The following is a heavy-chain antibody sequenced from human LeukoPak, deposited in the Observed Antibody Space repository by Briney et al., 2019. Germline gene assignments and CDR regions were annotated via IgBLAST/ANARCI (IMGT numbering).Heavy chain of an antibody. CDR3: ARDTPEVGIDY. D-gene: IGHD7-27*01. V-gene: IGHV3-74*01. J-gene: IGHJ4*02. CDR1: EFTFKNYW. CDR2: INSDGSRA. Sequence: PGGSLRLSCAASEFTFKNYWMHWVRQVPGTRLVWVSNINSDGSRANYADFVKGRFTISRDNAKNTLYLQMNSLRVEDTGVYYCARDTPEVGIDYWGQGSLVTVSS.